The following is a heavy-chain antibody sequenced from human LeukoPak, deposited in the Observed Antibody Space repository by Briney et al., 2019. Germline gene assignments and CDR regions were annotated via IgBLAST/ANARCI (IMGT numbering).Heavy chain of an antibody. V-gene: IGHV1-69*04. CDR2: IIPILGIP. CDR1: GYTFTSYG. CDR3: ARLVRITMIRGITYYYGMDV. J-gene: IGHJ6*02. Sequence: GASVKVSCKASGYTFTSYGISWVRQAPGQGLEWMGRIIPILGIPDYTQKFQGRLTITADKSTSTANMELSSLRSEDTAVYYCARLVRITMIRGITYYYGMDVWGQGTTVTVSS. D-gene: IGHD3-10*01.